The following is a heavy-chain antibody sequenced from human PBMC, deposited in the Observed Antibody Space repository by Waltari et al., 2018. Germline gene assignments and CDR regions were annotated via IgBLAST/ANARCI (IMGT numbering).Heavy chain of an antibody. D-gene: IGHD2-2*01. V-gene: IGHV1-18*01. Sequence: QVQLVQSGAEVKKPGASVKVSCKASGYTFTSYGISWVRQAPGQGLEWMGWISDDNGNTNYAQKLQGRLTMTTDTSTSTAYRELRSLISDDTAVYYCASDPPYCSSTSCYFYYYYGMDVWCQVTTVIVSS. CDR2: ISDDNGNT. CDR3: ASDPPYCSSTSCYFYYYYGMDV. J-gene: IGHJ6*02. CDR1: GYTFTSYG.